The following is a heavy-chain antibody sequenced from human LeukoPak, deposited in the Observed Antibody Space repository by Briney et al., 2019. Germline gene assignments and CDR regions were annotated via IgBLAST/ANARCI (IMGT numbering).Heavy chain of an antibody. D-gene: IGHD3-10*01. CDR1: GYTFTSYG. CDR3: ARNIRGVDYYYYMDV. CDR2: IIPIFGTA. Sequence: ASVKVSCKASGYTFTSYGISWVRQAPGQGLEWMGGIIPIFGTANYAQKFQGRVTITADESTSTAYMELSSLRSEDTAVYYCARNIRGVDYYYYMDVWGKGTTVTVSS. V-gene: IGHV1-69*13. J-gene: IGHJ6*03.